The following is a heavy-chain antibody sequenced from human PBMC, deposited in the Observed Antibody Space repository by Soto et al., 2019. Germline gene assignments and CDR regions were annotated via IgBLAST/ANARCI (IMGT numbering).Heavy chain of an antibody. CDR3: ARSSGDTAMVSY. CDR2: IYYSGST. CDR1: GGSISSYY. V-gene: IGHV4-59*01. Sequence: SETLSLTCTVSGGSISSYYWSWIRQPPGKGLEWIGYIYYSGSTNCNPSLKSRVTISVDTSKNQFSLKLSSVTAADTAVYYCARSSGDTAMVSYWGQGTLVTVSS. J-gene: IGHJ4*02. D-gene: IGHD5-18*01.